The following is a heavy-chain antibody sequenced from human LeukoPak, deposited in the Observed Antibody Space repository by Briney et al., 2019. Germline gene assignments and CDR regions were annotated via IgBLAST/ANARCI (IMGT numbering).Heavy chain of an antibody. V-gene: IGHV4-30-4*07. CDR3: AIETPYGSGSYPFDY. J-gene: IGHJ4*02. D-gene: IGHD3-10*01. CDR2: IYYSEST. Sequence: PSETLSLTCAVSGGSISSGGYSWSWIRQPPGKGLEWIGYIYYSESTYYNPYLKSRVTMSVDRSKSQFSLKLNSVTAADTAVYYCAIETPYGSGSYPFDYWGQGILVTVSS. CDR1: GGSISSGGYS.